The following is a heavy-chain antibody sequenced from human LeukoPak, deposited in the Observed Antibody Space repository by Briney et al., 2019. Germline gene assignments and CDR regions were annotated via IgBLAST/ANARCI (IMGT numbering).Heavy chain of an antibody. CDR2: IYYSGST. Sequence: SETLSLTCTVSGGSISSYYWSWIRQPPGKGPEWIGYIYYSGSTNYNPSLKSRVTISVDTSKNQFSLKLSSVTAADTAVYYCARASYGSGIASPPSYFDWGQGTLVTVSS. J-gene: IGHJ4*02. CDR3: ARASYGSGIASPPSYFD. CDR1: GGSISSYY. V-gene: IGHV4-59*01. D-gene: IGHD3-10*01.